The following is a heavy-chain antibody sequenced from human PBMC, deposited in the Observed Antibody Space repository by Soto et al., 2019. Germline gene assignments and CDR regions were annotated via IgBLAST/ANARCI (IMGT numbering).Heavy chain of an antibody. V-gene: IGHV4-59*08. D-gene: IGHD3-10*01. CDR2: IYYSGST. CDR1: GGSISSYY. CDR3: AGQTYYGHYLDY. J-gene: IGHJ4*02. Sequence: SETLSLTCTVSGGSISSYYWRWIRQPPGKGLEWIGYIYYSGSTNYNPSLKTRVTISVDTSKNQFSLKLSSVTAADTAVYYCAGQTYYGHYLDYWGQGTLVTVSS.